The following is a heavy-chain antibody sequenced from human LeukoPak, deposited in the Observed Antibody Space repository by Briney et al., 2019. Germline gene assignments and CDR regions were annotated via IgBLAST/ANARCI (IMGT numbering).Heavy chain of an antibody. CDR2: IYSGGST. CDR1: GFNVSDLY. J-gene: IGHJ6*04. Sequence: GGSLRLSCAASGFNVSDLYMTWVRQAPGKGLDWVSIIYSGGSTSYADSVKGRFTISRDNSKNTLYLQMNNLRAEDTAKYYCATDTDNFSSASYVSVWGKGTTVTVSS. CDR3: ATDTDNFSSASYVSV. D-gene: IGHD3-10*01. V-gene: IGHV3-53*01.